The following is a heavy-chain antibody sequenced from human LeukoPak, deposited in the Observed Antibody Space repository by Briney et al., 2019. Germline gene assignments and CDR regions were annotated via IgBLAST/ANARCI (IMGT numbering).Heavy chain of an antibody. V-gene: IGHV1-2*02. CDR2: INPNSGGT. CDR3: AREGGYCSSTSCPIDY. J-gene: IGHJ4*02. CDR1: GYTFTGYY. D-gene: IGHD2-2*01. Sequence: GASVKVSCKASGYTFTGYYMHWVRQAPGQGLEWMGWINPNSGGTNYAQKFQGRVTMTRDTSISTAYMELSRLRSDDTAVYYCAREGGYCSSTSCPIDYWGQGTLVTVSS.